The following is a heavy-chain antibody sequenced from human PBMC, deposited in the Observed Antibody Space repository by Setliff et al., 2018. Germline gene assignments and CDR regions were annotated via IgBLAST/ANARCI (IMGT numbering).Heavy chain of an antibody. J-gene: IGHJ5*01. CDR1: GASFSDYY. CDR3: ASRRTGPGGWFDY. D-gene: IGHD1-26*01. Sequence: SETLSLTCAVSGASFSDYYWTWIRQSPGKGLEWIGEINHSGSTNYNPSLKSRVTISLDTPKNQFSLRLSSVTAADTAVYYCASRRTGPGGWFDYWGQGTLVTVSS. V-gene: IGHV4-34*01. CDR2: INHSGST.